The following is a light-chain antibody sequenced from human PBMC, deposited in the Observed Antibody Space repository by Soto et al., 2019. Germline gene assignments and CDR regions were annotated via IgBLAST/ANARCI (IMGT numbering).Light chain of an antibody. V-gene: IGKV3-20*01. Sequence: EIVFTQSPGTLSLSPGESATLSCRASQSVNIYLAWYRQKPGQAPRLLIFGASYRATGIPDRFSGSGSGTDFTLTISRLQPEDFAVYYCQQYGSSGTFGQGTKVDIK. CDR3: QQYGSSGT. J-gene: IGKJ1*01. CDR2: GAS. CDR1: QSVNIY.